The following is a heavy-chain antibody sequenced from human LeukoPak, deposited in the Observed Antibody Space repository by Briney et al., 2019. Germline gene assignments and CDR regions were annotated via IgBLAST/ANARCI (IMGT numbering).Heavy chain of an antibody. Sequence: GGSLRLSCAASGFTFSNYAMGWVRQAPGKGLEWVSDISGSGGSTYYADSVKGRFTISRDNAKNSLYLQMNSLRAEDTAVYYCATKLERRTEPFDYWGQGTLVTVSS. CDR1: GFTFSNYA. J-gene: IGHJ4*02. V-gene: IGHV3-23*01. D-gene: IGHD1-1*01. CDR3: ATKLERRTEPFDY. CDR2: ISGSGGST.